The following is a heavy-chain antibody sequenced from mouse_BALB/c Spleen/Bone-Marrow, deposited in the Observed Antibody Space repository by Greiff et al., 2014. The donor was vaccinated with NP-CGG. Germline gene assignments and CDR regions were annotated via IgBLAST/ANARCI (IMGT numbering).Heavy chain of an antibody. CDR2: IYPGDGDT. CDR3: AREDSYSWFAY. CDR1: GYTFTSYW. J-gene: IGHJ3*01. D-gene: IGHD1-1*01. Sequence: QVQLQQSGAELARPGASVKLSCKASGYTFTSYWMQWVKQRPGQGLEWIGAIYPGDGDTRYTQKFKGKATLTADKSSCTAYMQLSSLASEDSAVYYCAREDSYSWFAYWGQGTLVTVSA. V-gene: IGHV1-87*01.